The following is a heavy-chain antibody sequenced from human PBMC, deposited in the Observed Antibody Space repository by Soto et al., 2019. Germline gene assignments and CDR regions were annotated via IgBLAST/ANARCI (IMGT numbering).Heavy chain of an antibody. CDR2: IWYDGSNK. V-gene: IGHV3-33*01. Sequence: QVQLVESGGGVVQPGRSLRLSCAASGFTFSSYGMHWVRQAPGKGLEWVAVIWYDGSNKYYADSVKGRFTISRDNSKNTLYLQMNSLRAGDTAVYYCAIANYFGSGSYYRWGQGTLVTVSS. CDR1: GFTFSSYG. D-gene: IGHD3-10*01. CDR3: AIANYFGSGSYYR. J-gene: IGHJ4*02.